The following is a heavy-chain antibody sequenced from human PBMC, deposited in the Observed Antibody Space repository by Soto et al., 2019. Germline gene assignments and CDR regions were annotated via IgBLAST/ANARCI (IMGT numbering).Heavy chain of an antibody. Sequence: SETLSLTCTVSGDSITSYNWNWLRQPPGKGLEWIGYIYYSGSTNYNPSLKSRVTISVDTSKNQFSLKLSSVTAADTAVYYCARDNYYDSSGAFDIWGQGTMVTVSS. CDR3: ARDNYYDSSGAFDI. D-gene: IGHD3-22*01. CDR1: GDSITSYN. CDR2: IYYSGST. V-gene: IGHV4-59*01. J-gene: IGHJ3*02.